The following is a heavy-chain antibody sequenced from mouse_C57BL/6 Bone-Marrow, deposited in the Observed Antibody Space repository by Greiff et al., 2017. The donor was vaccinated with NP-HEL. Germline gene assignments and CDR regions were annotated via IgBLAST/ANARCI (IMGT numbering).Heavy chain of an antibody. CDR3: TTGYFDV. Sequence: VHVKQSGAELVRPGASVKLSCTASGFNIKDDYMHWVKQRPEQGLEWIGWIDTENGDTEYASKFQGKATITADTSSNTAYLQISSLSAEDTAVYYCTTGYFDVWGTGTTVTVSS. CDR2: IDTENGDT. J-gene: IGHJ1*03. V-gene: IGHV14-4*01. CDR1: GFNIKDDY.